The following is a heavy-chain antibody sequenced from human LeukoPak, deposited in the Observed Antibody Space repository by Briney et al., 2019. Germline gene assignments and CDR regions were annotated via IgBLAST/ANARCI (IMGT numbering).Heavy chain of an antibody. V-gene: IGHV3-21*01. CDR3: ARDLRSYGSDP. CDR1: GFTFSSYS. D-gene: IGHD5-18*01. Sequence: GGSLRLSCAASGFTFSSYSMNWVRQAPGKGLEWVSSISSSSSYIYYADSVKGRFTISRDNAKNSLYLQMNSLRAEDTAVYYCARDLRSYGSDPWGQGTLVTVSS. CDR2: ISSSSSYI. J-gene: IGHJ5*02.